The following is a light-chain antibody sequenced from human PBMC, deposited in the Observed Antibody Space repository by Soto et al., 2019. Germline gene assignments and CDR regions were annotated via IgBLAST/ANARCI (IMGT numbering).Light chain of an antibody. CDR1: QSVRGN. CDR2: GAS. J-gene: IGKJ4*01. CDR3: QQYNNWPRAT. V-gene: IGKV3-15*01. Sequence: EIVMTQSPATLSVSPGERATLSCRASQSVRGNLAWYQQKPGQSPRLLIYGASSRATGIPARFSGSGSGTEFTLTISSLQSEDFAVYYCQQYNNWPRATFGGGTKGDI.